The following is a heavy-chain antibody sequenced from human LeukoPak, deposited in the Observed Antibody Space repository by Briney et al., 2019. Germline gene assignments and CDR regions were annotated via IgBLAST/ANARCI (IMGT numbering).Heavy chain of an antibody. J-gene: IGHJ4*02. D-gene: IGHD3-10*01. V-gene: IGHV3-53*01. CDR1: GFTVSSNY. Sequence: GGSLRLSCAASGFTVSSNYMSWVRQAPGKGLEWVSVIYSGGSTYYADSVKGRFTISRDNSKNTLYLQMNSLRAGDTAVYYCARVRNGSGRTFDYWGQGTLVTVSS. CDR2: IYSGGST. CDR3: ARVRNGSGRTFDY.